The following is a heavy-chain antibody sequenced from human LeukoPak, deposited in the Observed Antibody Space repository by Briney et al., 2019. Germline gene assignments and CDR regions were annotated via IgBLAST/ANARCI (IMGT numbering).Heavy chain of an antibody. D-gene: IGHD2-2*01. Sequence: SETLSLTCTVSGYSISSGYYWGWIRQPPGKGLEWIGSIYHSGSTYYNPSLKSRVTISVDTSKNQFSLKLSSVTAADTAVYYCARVVPAAIPRWFDPWGQGTLVTVSS. CDR2: IYHSGST. V-gene: IGHV4-38-2*02. J-gene: IGHJ5*02. CDR3: ARVVPAAIPRWFDP. CDR1: GYSISSGYY.